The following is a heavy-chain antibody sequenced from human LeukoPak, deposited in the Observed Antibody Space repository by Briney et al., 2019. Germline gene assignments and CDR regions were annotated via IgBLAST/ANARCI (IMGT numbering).Heavy chain of an antibody. CDR2: INSNSGGT. D-gene: IGHD1-26*01. Sequence: ASVTVSCKASGYTFTAYYMHWVRQAPGQGLEWMGWINSNSGGTNYAQKFQGRVTMTRDTSISTAYMELSRLRSDDTAVYCCARDWRSGSYPSGFDYWGQGTLVTVSS. V-gene: IGHV1-2*02. CDR3: ARDWRSGSYPSGFDY. CDR1: GYTFTAYY. J-gene: IGHJ4*02.